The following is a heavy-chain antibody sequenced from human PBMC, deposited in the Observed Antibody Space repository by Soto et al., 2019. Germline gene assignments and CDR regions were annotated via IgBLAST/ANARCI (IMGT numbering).Heavy chain of an antibody. CDR2: INHSGST. CDR3: ASWYSSSWSNFDF. CDR1: GGSFSGYY. D-gene: IGHD6-13*01. Sequence: PSETLSLTCAVYGGSFSGYYWSWIRQPPGKGLEWIGEINHSGSTNYNPSLKSRVSISVDTSKNQFSLRLSSVTAADTAVYYCASWYSSSWSNFDFWGQGTLVTVSS. J-gene: IGHJ4*02. V-gene: IGHV4-34*01.